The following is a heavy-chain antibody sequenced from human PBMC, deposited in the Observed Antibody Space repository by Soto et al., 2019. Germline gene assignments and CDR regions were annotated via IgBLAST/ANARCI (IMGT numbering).Heavy chain of an antibody. CDR2: VYDSGST. CDR1: GASVINDY. CDR3: VRQVGATGSYSYAV. J-gene: IGHJ3*01. Sequence: QVQLQESGPGVVKPSETLSLTCTVTGASVINDYWNWIRQPPGKGLEWLGFVYDSGSTSYNSSLSSRLTISLDTSKNQFSLKLSSVTAADTAVYYCVRQVGATGSYSYAVWGKGTMVTVSS. D-gene: IGHD1-26*01. V-gene: IGHV4-59*02.